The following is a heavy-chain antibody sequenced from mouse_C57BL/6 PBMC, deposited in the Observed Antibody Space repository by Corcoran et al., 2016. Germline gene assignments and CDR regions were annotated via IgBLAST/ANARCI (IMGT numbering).Heavy chain of an antibody. CDR1: GYTFTDYN. J-gene: IGHJ4*01. CDR2: INPNNGGT. CDR3: AREARDYYGSSDTDYYAMVY. D-gene: IGHD1-1*01. Sequence: EVQLQQSGPELVKPGASVKIPCKASGYTFTDYNMDWVKQSHGKSLEWIGDINPNNGGTIYNQKFKGKATLTVDKSSSTAYMELRSLTSEDTAVYYCAREARDYYGSSDTDYYAMVYWCQGTSVTVSS. V-gene: IGHV1-18*01.